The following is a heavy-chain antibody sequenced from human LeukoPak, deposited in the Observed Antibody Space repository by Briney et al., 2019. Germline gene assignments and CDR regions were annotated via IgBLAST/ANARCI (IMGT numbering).Heavy chain of an antibody. D-gene: IGHD1-26*01. CDR3: AKDINGGSYYSDY. CDR1: GFTLSSYA. J-gene: IGHJ4*02. V-gene: IGHV3-23*01. CDR2: ISGSGGST. Sequence: GGSLRLSCAASGFTLSSYAMSWVRQAPGKGLEWVSAISGSGGSTYYADSVKGRFTISRDNSKNTLYLQMNSLRAEDTAVYYCAKDINGGSYYSDYWGQGTLVTVSS.